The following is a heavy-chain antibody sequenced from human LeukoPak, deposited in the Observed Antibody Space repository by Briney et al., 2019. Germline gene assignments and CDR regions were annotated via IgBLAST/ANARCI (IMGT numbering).Heavy chain of an antibody. V-gene: IGHV4-34*01. D-gene: IGHD2-15*01. CDR3: ARGYCSGGSCSVHFDY. Sequence: SETLSLTCAVYGGSFSGYYWSWIRQPPGKGLEGIGEINHSGSTNYNPSLKSRVTISVDTSKNQFSLKLSSVTAADTAVYYCARGYCSGGSCSVHFDYWGQGTLVTVSS. J-gene: IGHJ4*02. CDR2: INHSGST. CDR1: GGSFSGYY.